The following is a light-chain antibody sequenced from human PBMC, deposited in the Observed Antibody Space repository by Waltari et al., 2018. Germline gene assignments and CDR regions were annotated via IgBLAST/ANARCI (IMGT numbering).Light chain of an antibody. CDR3: LQYGYSPKT. CDR1: QSVSSSY. V-gene: IGKV3-20*01. Sequence: EIVLTQSPGTLSLSPGERATLSCRASQSVSSSYLAWYQQKPGQAPRLLIYGASSRATGNPDRFSGSGSGTDFTLTISRLEFEDFAVYYCLQYGYSPKTFGQGTKVEIK. J-gene: IGKJ1*01. CDR2: GAS.